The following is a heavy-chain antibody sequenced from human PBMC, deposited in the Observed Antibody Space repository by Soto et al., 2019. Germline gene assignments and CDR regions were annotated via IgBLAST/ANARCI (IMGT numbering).Heavy chain of an antibody. V-gene: IGHV4-31*03. CDR1: GGSISSGGYY. Sequence: SETLSLTCTVSGGSISSGGYYWSWIRQHPGKGLEWIGYIYYSGSTYYNPSLKSRVTISVDTSKNQFSLKLSSVTAADTAVYYCAVYPRVDIVATSRGAFDIWGQGTMVTVSS. D-gene: IGHD5-12*01. CDR3: AVYPRVDIVATSRGAFDI. CDR2: IYYSGST. J-gene: IGHJ3*02.